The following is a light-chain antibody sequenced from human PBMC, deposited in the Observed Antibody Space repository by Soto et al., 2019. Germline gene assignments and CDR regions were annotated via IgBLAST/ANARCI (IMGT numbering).Light chain of an antibody. CDR2: DTS. Sequence: EIVLTHSPAILSLSPGEIATLSCRASQSVSTYLAWYQQKPGQAPRLLIYDTSNRASGVPARFSGSGSGTDFTLTISSLEPEDLAVYYCRQRSTWPFTFGPGAKVDIK. CDR1: QSVSTY. J-gene: IGKJ3*01. V-gene: IGKV3-11*01. CDR3: RQRSTWPFT.